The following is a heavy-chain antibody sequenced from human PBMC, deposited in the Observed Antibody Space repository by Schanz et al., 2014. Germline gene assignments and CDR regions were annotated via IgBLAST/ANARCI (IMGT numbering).Heavy chain of an antibody. V-gene: IGHV3-48*02. J-gene: IGHJ4*02. CDR1: EFIFNDYG. D-gene: IGHD2-21*01. CDR3: AKGQLLSYYFDY. Sequence: EVQLVESGGGLVQPGGSLRLSCAASEFIFNDYGMNWVRQAPGKGLEWISFISSSGSVIYYADYMKGRFTISRDNAKNSLYLQMNSLRDEDTAMYYCAKGQLLSYYFDYWGQGTLVTVSS. CDR2: ISSSGSVI.